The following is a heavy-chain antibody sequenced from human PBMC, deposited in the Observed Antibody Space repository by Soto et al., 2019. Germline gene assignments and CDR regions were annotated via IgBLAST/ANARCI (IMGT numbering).Heavy chain of an antibody. Sequence: SETLSLTCTVSGDSISTFYWGWMRQSPGKELEWIGYVYYTGSTNYNPSLKSRVTISVDRSKNQFSLKLTSANAADTAVYYCARGRTVRNYADNSSDYFYFFDYWGQGTQVTVSS. CDR3: ARGRTVRNYADNSSDYFYFFDY. D-gene: IGHD3-22*01. J-gene: IGHJ4*02. CDR2: VYYTGST. V-gene: IGHV4-59*01. CDR1: GDSISTFY.